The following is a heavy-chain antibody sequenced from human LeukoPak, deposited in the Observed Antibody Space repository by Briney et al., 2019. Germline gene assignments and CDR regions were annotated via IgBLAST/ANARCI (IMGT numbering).Heavy chain of an antibody. Sequence: SETLSLTCAVYGGSFSGYYWSWIRQPPGKGLEWIGEINHSGSTNYNPSLQSRVTISVDTSKNQFSLNLNSVTAADTAVYYCARGGAARLHFQNWGQGTLVTVSS. J-gene: IGHJ1*01. CDR3: ARGGAARLHFQN. CDR1: GGSFSGYY. V-gene: IGHV4-34*01. D-gene: IGHD6-6*01. CDR2: INHSGST.